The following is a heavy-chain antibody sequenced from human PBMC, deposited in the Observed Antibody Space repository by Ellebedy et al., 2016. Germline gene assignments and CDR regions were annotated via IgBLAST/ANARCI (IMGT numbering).Heavy chain of an antibody. V-gene: IGHV3-23*01. D-gene: IGHD4-17*01. CDR1: GFSFSTFF. CDR2: ISAGSDTT. CDR3: RQGHYADL. J-gene: IGHJ4*02. Sequence: GESLKISXAASGFSFSTFFMSWVRQAPGKGLEWVSTISAGSDTTRLADSVKGRFTISRDSSKNSVYLRMNNLRVEDTAVYYCRQGHYADLWGQGTLVTVSS.